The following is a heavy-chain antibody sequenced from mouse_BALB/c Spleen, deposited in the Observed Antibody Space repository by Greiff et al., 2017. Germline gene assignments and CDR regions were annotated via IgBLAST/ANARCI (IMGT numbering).Heavy chain of an antibody. CDR3: ARQGYGHYYAMDY. J-gene: IGHJ4*01. Sequence: EVMLMESGGGLVKPGGSLKLSCAASGFTFSSYAMSWVRQTPEKRLEWVASISNGGSTYYPDTVKGRFTISRDNAKNTLYLQMSSLKSEDTALYYCARQGYGHYYAMDYWGQGTSVTVSA. V-gene: IGHV5-6-5*01. CDR2: ISNGGST. CDR1: GFTFSSYA. D-gene: IGHD1-2*01.